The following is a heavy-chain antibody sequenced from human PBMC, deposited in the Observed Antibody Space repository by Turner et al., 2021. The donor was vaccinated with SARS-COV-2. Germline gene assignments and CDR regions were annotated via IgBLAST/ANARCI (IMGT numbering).Heavy chain of an antibody. D-gene: IGHD1-26*01. V-gene: IGHV4-34*01. J-gene: IGHJ5*02. CDR2: INHSVST. Sequence: QVQLQQWGAGLLKPSETLSLSCAVHGGSFRGYYWSWIRQPPGKGLDWIWEINHSVSTNYNPSLKSRISISIDTAKNQFSLNLNSVTAADTAVYYCARAGREGFDPWGQGTLVTVSS. CDR1: GGSFRGYY. CDR3: ARAGREGFDP.